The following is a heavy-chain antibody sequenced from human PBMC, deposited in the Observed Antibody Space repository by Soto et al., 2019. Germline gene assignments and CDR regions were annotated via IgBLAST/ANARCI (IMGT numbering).Heavy chain of an antibody. CDR3: VATTMASYYGMDV. J-gene: IGHJ6*02. V-gene: IGHV4-34*01. CDR2: INHSGTT. D-gene: IGHD5-12*01. Sequence: QVQLQQWGAGLLKPSETLSLTCAVYGGSFSGYFWSWIRQPPGKGLEWIGEINHSGTTNYNPSLNSRVTLSLDTSKNHFSLNLTSLTAADTAVYYSVATTMASYYGMDVWGQGTTVTVSS. CDR1: GGSFSGYF.